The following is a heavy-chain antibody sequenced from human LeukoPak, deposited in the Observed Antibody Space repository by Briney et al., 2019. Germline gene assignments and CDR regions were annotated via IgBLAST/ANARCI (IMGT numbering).Heavy chain of an antibody. CDR3: AKARQIYYYYYGMDV. V-gene: IGHV3-23*01. J-gene: IGHJ6*02. CDR2: ISGSGGST. Sequence: GGSLRLSCAASGFTFSSYDMHWVRQAPGKGLEWVSAISGSGGSTYYADSVKGRFTISRDNSKNTLYLQMNSLRAEDTAVYYCAKARQIYYYYYGMDVWGQGTTVTVSS. CDR1: GFTFSSYD.